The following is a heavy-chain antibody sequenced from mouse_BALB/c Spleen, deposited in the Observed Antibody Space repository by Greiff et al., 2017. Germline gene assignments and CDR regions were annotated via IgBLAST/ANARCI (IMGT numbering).Heavy chain of an antibody. CDR3: TRARAYYRDYFDY. D-gene: IGHD2-14*01. Sequence: QVQLQQSGAELVKPGASVKLSCTASGYTFTSYYMYWVKQRPGQGLEWIGEINPSNGGTNFNEKFKSKATLTVDKSSSTAYMQLSSLTSEDSAVYYCTRARAYYRDYFDYWGQGTTLTVSS. CDR2: INPSNGGT. CDR1: GYTFTSYY. V-gene: IGHV1S81*02. J-gene: IGHJ2*01.